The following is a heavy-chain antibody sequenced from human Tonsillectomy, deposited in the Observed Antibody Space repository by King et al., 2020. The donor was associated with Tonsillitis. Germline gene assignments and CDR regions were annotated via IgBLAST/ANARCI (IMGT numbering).Heavy chain of an antibody. Sequence: LQLQESGPGLVKPSETLSLTCTVSGTSVSSGSYYWAWIRQPPGKGLEWIGSIHSSGSTYYNASLKGRVTIAVDTPRNQFSLMVTSMTAADTAVYYCGCIHPRGNGWVPFDYWGPGTLVTVSS. CDR2: IHSSGST. J-gene: IGHJ4*02. D-gene: IGHD4-23*01. CDR1: GTSVSSGSYY. V-gene: IGHV4-39*01. CDR3: GCIHPRGNGWVPFDY.